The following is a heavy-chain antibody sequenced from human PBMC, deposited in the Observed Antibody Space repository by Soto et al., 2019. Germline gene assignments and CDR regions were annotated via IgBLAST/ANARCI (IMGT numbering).Heavy chain of an antibody. V-gene: IGHV3-74*01. Sequence: GGSLRLSCAASGFTFSNYWMHWVRQAPGKGLVWVSRINLNSDGSSTSYAASEKGRFTISRDTATNTLYLQMNSLKAEDTAVYYCARHSAVGYCSGGSCQLNWFDPWGEGTLVTVSS. CDR2: INLNSDGSST. D-gene: IGHD2-15*01. CDR1: GFTFSNYW. J-gene: IGHJ5*02. CDR3: ARHSAVGYCSGGSCQLNWFDP.